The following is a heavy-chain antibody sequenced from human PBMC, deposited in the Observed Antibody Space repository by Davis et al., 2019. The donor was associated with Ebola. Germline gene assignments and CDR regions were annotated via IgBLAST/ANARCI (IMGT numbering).Heavy chain of an antibody. V-gene: IGHV3-23*01. J-gene: IGHJ3*02. CDR2: ISDSGSGGYT. CDR1: GSGFTFSNNA. D-gene: IGHD5-24*01. Sequence: GESLKISCAASGSGFTFSNNAMSWVRQAPGKGLEWVSAISDSGSGGYTSYADSVKGRFTISRDNAKNTLYLQKNSLRVEDTAVYYCAREMATTNDAFDIWGQGTMVSVSS. CDR3: AREMATTNDAFDI.